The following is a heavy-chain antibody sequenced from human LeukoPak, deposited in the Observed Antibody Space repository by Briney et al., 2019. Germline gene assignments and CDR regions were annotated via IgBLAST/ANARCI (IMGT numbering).Heavy chain of an antibody. CDR1: GFTFSAFW. Sequence: PGGSLRLSCAASGFTFSAFWMTWIRQPPGKGLEWIGEINHSGSTNYNPSLKSRVTISVDTSKNQFSLKLSSVTAADTAVYYCARGGSKLVYWGQGTLVTVSS. CDR3: ARGGSKLVY. J-gene: IGHJ4*02. CDR2: INHSGST. V-gene: IGHV4-34*01.